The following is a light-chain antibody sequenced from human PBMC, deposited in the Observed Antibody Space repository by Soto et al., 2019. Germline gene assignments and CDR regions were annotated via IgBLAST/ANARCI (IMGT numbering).Light chain of an antibody. CDR1: QSISSI. CDR3: LQYRSSPRT. Sequence: EMDMTQSPATLSASPVERATVCCMASQSISSILAWYQQKPGQAPRLLIYGASSRATGIPDRFSGSGSGTDFTLTISRLEPDDFAIYYCLQYRSSPRTFGQGTKVDIK. CDR2: GAS. V-gene: IGKV3-20*01. J-gene: IGKJ1*01.